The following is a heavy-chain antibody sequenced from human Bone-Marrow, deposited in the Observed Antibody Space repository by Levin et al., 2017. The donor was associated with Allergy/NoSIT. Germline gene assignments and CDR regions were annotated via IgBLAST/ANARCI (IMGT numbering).Heavy chain of an antibody. CDR1: GFTFDTYG. V-gene: IGHV3-33*08. Sequence: GGSLRLSCDTSGFTFDTYGMHWVRQAPGKGLEWVAVIWHDGSKKFHADSVKGRFTISRDNLKNMVFLQMSSLRVEDTAMYYCVGDSGLYGLDVWGQGTTVTVSS. CDR3: VGDSGLYGLDV. D-gene: IGHD3-22*01. CDR2: IWHDGSKK. J-gene: IGHJ6*02.